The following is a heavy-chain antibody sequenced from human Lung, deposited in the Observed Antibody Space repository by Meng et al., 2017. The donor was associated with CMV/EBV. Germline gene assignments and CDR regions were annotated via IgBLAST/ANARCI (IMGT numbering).Heavy chain of an antibody. V-gene: IGHV4-39*07. CDR3: ALTMDNWFDP. D-gene: IGHD3-10*01. CDR1: GGSMGRGTSH. Sequence: SETXSLXCTVSGGSMGRGTSHWAWIRQPPVKGLEWIGSIYYSGTTYYNPSLKSRVTISGDTSKNQFYLSLHSLTAADTAVYYCALTMDNWFDPWGQGTPVTVSS. CDR2: IYYSGTT. J-gene: IGHJ5*02.